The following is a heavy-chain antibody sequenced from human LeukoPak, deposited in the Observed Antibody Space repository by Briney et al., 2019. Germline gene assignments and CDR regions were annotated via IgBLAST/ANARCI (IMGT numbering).Heavy chain of an antibody. D-gene: IGHD6-13*01. V-gene: IGHV4-4*07. CDR1: GGSISSYY. J-gene: IGHJ4*02. CDR3: ARFSSIAAAFDY. Sequence: PSETLSLTCTVSGGSISSYYWSWIRQPAGKGLEWIGRIYTSGTTHYNPSLKSRVTMSVDTSKNQFSLNLSSVTAADTAVYYCARFSSIAAAFDYWGQGTLVTVSS. CDR2: IYTSGTT.